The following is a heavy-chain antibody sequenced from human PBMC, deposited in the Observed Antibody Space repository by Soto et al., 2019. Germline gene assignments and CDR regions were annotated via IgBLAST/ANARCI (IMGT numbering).Heavy chain of an antibody. V-gene: IGHV4-30-4*01. J-gene: IGHJ5*02. CDR2: IYYSGST. CDR3: AREVYYYDSSGYQNWFDP. D-gene: IGHD3-22*01. CDR1: GGSISSGDYY. Sequence: SETLSLTCNVSGGSISSGDYYWSWIRQPPGKGLEWIGYIYYSGSTYYNPSLKSRVTISVDTSKNQFSLKLSSVTAADTAVYYCAREVYYYDSSGYQNWFDPWGQGTLVTVSS.